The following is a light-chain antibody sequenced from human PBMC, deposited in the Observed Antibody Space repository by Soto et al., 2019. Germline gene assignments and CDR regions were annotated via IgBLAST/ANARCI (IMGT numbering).Light chain of an antibody. J-gene: IGLJ1*01. CDR3: SSFSSAIAFV. CDR1: SSDIGAYNY. CDR2: EVT. Sequence: QAVVTQPASVSASPGQSITISCTGTSSDIGAYNYISWYQQHPGKAPKLMIYEVTNRPSGISNRFSGSRSGNTASLSISGLQAEDEADYYCSSFSSAIAFVFGTGTKVTVL. V-gene: IGLV2-14*01.